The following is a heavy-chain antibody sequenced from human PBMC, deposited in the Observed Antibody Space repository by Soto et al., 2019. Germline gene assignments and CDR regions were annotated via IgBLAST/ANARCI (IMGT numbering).Heavy chain of an antibody. CDR3: ARVGASGDYYSYYYYMDV. V-gene: IGHV3-48*01. CDR2: ISSSSSTI. Sequence: EVQLVESGGGLVQPGGSLRLSCAASGFTFSSYSMNWVRQAPGKGLEWVSYISSSSSTIYYADSVKGRFTLSRDNAKSSLYLQMNSLRAEDTAVYYCARVGASGDYYSYYYYMDVWGKGTTVTVSS. CDR1: GFTFSSYS. D-gene: IGHD4-17*01. J-gene: IGHJ6*03.